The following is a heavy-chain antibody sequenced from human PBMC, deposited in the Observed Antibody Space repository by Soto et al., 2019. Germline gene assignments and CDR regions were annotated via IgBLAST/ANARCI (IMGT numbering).Heavy chain of an antibody. D-gene: IGHD2-2*01. CDR3: ARRAGYQLMGDGGWFDP. V-gene: IGHV3-21*01. CDR1: GFTLSRYG. J-gene: IGHJ5*02. Sequence: ESGGGLVKPGGSLRLSCAASGFTLSRYGMNWVRQAPGQGLEWVSSISSSGGYIYYADSVKGRFTISRDNAKNSLYLQMNSLRAEDTAVYYCARRAGYQLMGDGGWFDPWGQGTLVTVSS. CDR2: ISSSGGYI.